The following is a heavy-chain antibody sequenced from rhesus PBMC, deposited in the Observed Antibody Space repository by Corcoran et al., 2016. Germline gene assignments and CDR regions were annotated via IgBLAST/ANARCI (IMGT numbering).Heavy chain of an antibody. CDR3: ARPEVY. V-gene: IGHV4-65*01. J-gene: IGHJ4*01. Sequence: QVQLQESGPGLVKPSETLSLTCAVSGGSISSSNWWSWIRQPPGKGLEWIGYISGSSGSTYYNPSLKSRVTISTDTSKNQFSRKLSSVTAADTAVYYCARPEVYWGQGVLVTVSS. CDR2: ISGSSGST. CDR1: GGSISSSNW.